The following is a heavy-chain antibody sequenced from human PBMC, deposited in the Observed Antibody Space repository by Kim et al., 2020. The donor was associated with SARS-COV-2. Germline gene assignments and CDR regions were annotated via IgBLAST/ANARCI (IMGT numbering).Heavy chain of an antibody. Sequence: GGSLRLSCAASGFTFSDYYMSWIRQAPGKGLEWVSYISSSGSTIYYADSVKGRFTISRDNAKNSLYLQMNSLRAEDTAVYYCARDLRAVVAGWGASQVFDYWGQGTLVTVSS. CDR3: ARDLRAVVAGWGASQVFDY. CDR1: GFTFSDYY. D-gene: IGHD6-19*01. V-gene: IGHV3-11*01. CDR2: ISSSGSTI. J-gene: IGHJ4*02.